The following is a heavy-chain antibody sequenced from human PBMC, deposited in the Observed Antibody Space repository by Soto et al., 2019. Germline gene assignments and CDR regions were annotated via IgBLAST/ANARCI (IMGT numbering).Heavy chain of an antibody. D-gene: IGHD3-3*01. V-gene: IGHV2-5*01. CDR3: AHSIGPGWSGYLRYYYYYGMDV. CDR1: GFSLSTSGVG. Sequence: QITLKESGPTLVKPTQTLTLTCTFSGFSLSTSGVGVGWIRQPPGKALEWLALIYWNDDKRYSPSLKRRLTITKDTSKHQVVLTMTNMDPVDTATYYCAHSIGPGWSGYLRYYYYYGMDVWGQGTTVTVSS. CDR2: IYWNDDK. J-gene: IGHJ6*02.